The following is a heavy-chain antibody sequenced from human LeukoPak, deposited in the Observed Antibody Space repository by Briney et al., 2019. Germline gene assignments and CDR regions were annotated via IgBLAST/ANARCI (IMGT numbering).Heavy chain of an antibody. CDR1: GGSISSYY. D-gene: IGHD6-19*01. V-gene: IGHV4-59*01. J-gene: IGHJ3*02. CDR2: IYYSGST. Sequence: SETLSLTCTVSGGSISSYYWSWIRQPPGKGLEWIGYIYYSGSTNYNPSLKSRVTISVDTSKNQFSLKLSSVTAADTAVYYCARDQDGYSSYSRAFDIWGQGTMVTVSS. CDR3: ARDQDGYSSYSRAFDI.